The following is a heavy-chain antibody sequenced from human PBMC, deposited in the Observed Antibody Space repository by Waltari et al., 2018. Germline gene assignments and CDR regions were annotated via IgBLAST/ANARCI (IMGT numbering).Heavy chain of an antibody. D-gene: IGHD3-3*01. Sequence: QVQLVQSGAEVKKPGASVKVSCKASGYTFTSYDINWVRQATGQGLEWMGWMNPNSGNTGYAQKFQGRGTMTRNTSRSTAYMELSSLRSEDTDVYYCARSFSLLRFLEWFDPWGQGTLVTVSS. CDR2: MNPNSGNT. CDR3: ARSFSLLRFLEWFDP. J-gene: IGHJ5*02. CDR1: GYTFTSYD. V-gene: IGHV1-8*01.